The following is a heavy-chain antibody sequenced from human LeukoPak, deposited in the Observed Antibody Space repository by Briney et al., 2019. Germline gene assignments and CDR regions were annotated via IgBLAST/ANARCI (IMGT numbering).Heavy chain of an antibody. J-gene: IGHJ4*02. Sequence: GGSLRLSCVASGFTFSHYSMNWVRQAPGKGLEWVSSIRLTGSYIYYADSVKGRFTISRDDAKNLLSLQMISLSAEDTAVYYCTRAGPRRDGYNRDYWGQGTLVTVSS. CDR2: IRLTGSYI. CDR3: TRAGPRRDGYNRDY. V-gene: IGHV3-21*01. CDR1: GFTFSHYS. D-gene: IGHD5-24*01.